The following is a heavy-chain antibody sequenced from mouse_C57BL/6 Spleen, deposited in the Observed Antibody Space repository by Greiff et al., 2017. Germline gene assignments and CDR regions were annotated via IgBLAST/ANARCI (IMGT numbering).Heavy chain of an antibody. D-gene: IGHD1-1*01. CDR2: IRYDGSN. J-gene: IGHJ3*01. Sequence: EVKLVESGPGLVKPSPSLSLTCSVTGYSITSGYYWNWIRQFPGNKLEWMGYIRYDGSNNYNPSLKNRSSLTRDTTKNQIFLKLNSVTTEDTATCYCARKNYGTPGWFAFWGKGTLVTVSA. V-gene: IGHV3-6*01. CDR3: ARKNYGTPGWFAF. CDR1: GYSITSGYY.